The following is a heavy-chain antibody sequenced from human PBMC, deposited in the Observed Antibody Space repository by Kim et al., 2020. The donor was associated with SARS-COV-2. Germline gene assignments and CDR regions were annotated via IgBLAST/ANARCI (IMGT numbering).Heavy chain of an antibody. CDR3: AREGFYGSGSYYPLYYYYGMDV. D-gene: IGHD3-10*01. CDR1: GFTFSSYS. J-gene: IGHJ6*02. CDR2: ISSSSSYI. V-gene: IGHV3-21*01. Sequence: GGSLRLSCAASGFTFSSYSMNWVRQAPGKGLEWVSSISSSSSYIYYADSVKGRFTISRDNAKNSLYLQMNSLRAEDTAVYYCAREGFYGSGSYYPLYYYYGMDVWGQGTTVTVSS.